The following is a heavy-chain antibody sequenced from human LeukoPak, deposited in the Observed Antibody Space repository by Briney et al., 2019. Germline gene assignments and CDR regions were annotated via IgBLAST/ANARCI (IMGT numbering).Heavy chain of an antibody. Sequence: SETLPLTCTVSGGSISSSSYYWGWIRQPPGKGLEWIGSIYYSGTTYYNPSLKSRLTISVDTSKNQFSLKPNSVTAADTAVYYCARDPRDSTPFDYWGQGTLVTVSS. CDR2: IYYSGTT. V-gene: IGHV4-39*07. D-gene: IGHD2-15*01. CDR3: ARDPRDSTPFDY. J-gene: IGHJ4*02. CDR1: GGSISSSSYY.